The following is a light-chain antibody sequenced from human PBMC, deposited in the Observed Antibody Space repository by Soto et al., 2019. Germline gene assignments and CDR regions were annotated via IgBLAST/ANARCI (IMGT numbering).Light chain of an antibody. CDR3: QQYNNWPPLT. V-gene: IGKV3-15*01. CDR1: XSXXXN. J-gene: IGKJ4*01. Sequence: EIVMTQSPAXLSVSPGEXXTXXXRASXSXXXNLAWYQQKPGQAPRLLIYGASTRATGIPARFSGSGSGTEFTLTISSLQSEDFAVYYCQQYNNWPPLTFGGGTKVEIK. CDR2: GAS.